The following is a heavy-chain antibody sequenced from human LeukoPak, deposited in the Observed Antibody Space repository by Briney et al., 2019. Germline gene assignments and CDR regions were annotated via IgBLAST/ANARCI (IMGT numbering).Heavy chain of an antibody. CDR2: ISTRSTYI. CDR3: ARESGYPDY. V-gene: IGHV3-11*06. CDR1: GFTFSDYY. J-gene: IGHJ4*02. Sequence: GGSLSLSCAASGFTFSDYYMSWIRQAPGKGLEWVSYISTRSTYINYADSVKGRFTISRDDAKNTLYLQMNSLRAEDTAVYYCARESGYPDYWGQGTLVTVSS. D-gene: IGHD3-22*01.